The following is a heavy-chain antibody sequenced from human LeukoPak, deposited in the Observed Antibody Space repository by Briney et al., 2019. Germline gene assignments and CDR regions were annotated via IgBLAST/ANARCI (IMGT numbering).Heavy chain of an antibody. D-gene: IGHD3-22*01. CDR1: GFTFISYS. CDR3: ARDRSGDGAFDI. Sequence: GGSLRLTCLASGFTFISYSTNWVRQAPGKGLEWVSSISSGSSYIYHADSVKGRFTTSRDNANNSMYLQMNSLRVEDTAVYYCARDRSGDGAFDIWGPGTMVTVSS. V-gene: IGHV3-21*01. J-gene: IGHJ3*02. CDR2: ISSGSSYI.